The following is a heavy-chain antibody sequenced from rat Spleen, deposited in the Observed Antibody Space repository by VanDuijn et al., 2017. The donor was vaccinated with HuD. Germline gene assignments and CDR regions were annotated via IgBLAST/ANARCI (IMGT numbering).Heavy chain of an antibody. CDR3: ARHGYGGYSGSFAY. CDR2: ISYDGTRN. D-gene: IGHD1-11*01. V-gene: IGHV5-29*01. Sequence: EVQLVESGGGLVQPGRSLKLSCAASGFTFSNYDMAWVCQAPTKGLEWVATISYDGTRNYYRDSVKGRFTISRDNAESTLYLQMDSLRSEDTATYYCARHGYGGYSGSFAYWGQGVMVTVSS. CDR1: GFTFSNYD. J-gene: IGHJ2*01.